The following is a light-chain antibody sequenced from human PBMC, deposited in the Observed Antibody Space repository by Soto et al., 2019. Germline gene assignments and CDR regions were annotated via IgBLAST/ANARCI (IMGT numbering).Light chain of an antibody. Sequence: QSALTQPRSVSGSPGQSVTISCTGTSSDVGGYNYVSWYQQHPGKAHKLMIYDVNKWPSGVPHRFSGSKSGNTASLTISGLQAEDEADYHCCSYAGSHTPWVFGVGTKLTVL. J-gene: IGLJ3*02. V-gene: IGLV2-11*01. CDR3: CSYAGSHTPWV. CDR2: DVN. CDR1: SSDVGGYNY.